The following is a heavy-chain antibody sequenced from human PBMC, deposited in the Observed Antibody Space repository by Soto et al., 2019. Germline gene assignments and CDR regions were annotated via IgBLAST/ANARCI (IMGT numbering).Heavy chain of an antibody. CDR2: IYYSGST. V-gene: IGHV4-59*08. Sequence: PSETLSLTCTVSGGSISSYYWSWIRQPPGKGLEWIGYIYYSGSTNYNPSLKSRVTISVDTSKNQFSLKLSSVTAADTAVYYCARHPNGIRGYSYGYYMDVWGKETTVTVSS. J-gene: IGHJ6*03. CDR1: GGSISSYY. D-gene: IGHD5-18*01. CDR3: ARHPNGIRGYSYGYYMDV.